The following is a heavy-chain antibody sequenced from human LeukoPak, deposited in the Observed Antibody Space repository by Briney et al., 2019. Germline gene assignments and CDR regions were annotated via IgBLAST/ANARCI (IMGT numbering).Heavy chain of an antibody. CDR1: GYTFTSYD. Sequence: ASVKVSCKASGYTFTSYDINWVRQATGQGLEWMGWMNPNSGNTGYKQKFQGRVTMTRNTSISTAYMELSSLTSEDTALYYCAIDGSGDYDYWGQGTLVTVSS. CDR3: AIDGSGDYDY. V-gene: IGHV1-8*01. CDR2: MNPNSGNT. J-gene: IGHJ4*02. D-gene: IGHD3-10*01.